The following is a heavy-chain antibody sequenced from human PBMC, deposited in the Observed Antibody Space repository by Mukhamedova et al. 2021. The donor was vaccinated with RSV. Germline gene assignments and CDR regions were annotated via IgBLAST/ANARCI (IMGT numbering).Heavy chain of an antibody. CDR2: IGTAGDT. J-gene: IGHJ3*02. Sequence: SSYDMHWVRQATGKGLEWVSAIGTAGDTYYPGSVKGRFTISRENAKNSLYLQMNSLRAGDTAVYYCAREPLPWDAFDIWGQGT. CDR1: SSYD. V-gene: IGHV3-13*04. CDR3: AREPLPWDAFDI.